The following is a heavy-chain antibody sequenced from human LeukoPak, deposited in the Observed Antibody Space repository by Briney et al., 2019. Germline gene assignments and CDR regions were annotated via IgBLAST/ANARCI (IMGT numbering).Heavy chain of an antibody. J-gene: IGHJ4*02. D-gene: IGHD4-17*01. CDR2: SDYSGGT. V-gene: IGHV4-39*01. CDR1: GASIGSTVHY. Sequence: PSETLSLTCTVSGASIGSTVHYWAWIRQSPGKGLEWIGSSDYSGGTTYNPSLNSRVTVSVDTSKNQFSLKLTSVTAADTAVYYCARDFGDFRTDYWGQGTLVTVSS. CDR3: ARDFGDFRTDY.